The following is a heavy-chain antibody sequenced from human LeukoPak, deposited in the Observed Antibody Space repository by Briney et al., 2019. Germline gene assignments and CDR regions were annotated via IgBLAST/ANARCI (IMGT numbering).Heavy chain of an antibody. J-gene: IGHJ5*02. V-gene: IGHV1-58*01. D-gene: IGHD3-10*01. Sequence: ASVKVSCKASGFTFTSSAVRWVRQARGQRLEWIGWIVVGSGNTNYAQKFQERVTITRDMSTSTAYMELSSLRSEDTAVYYCAALINGSGSFVWFDPWGQGTLVTVSS. CDR3: AALINGSGSFVWFDP. CDR1: GFTFTSSA. CDR2: IVVGSGNT.